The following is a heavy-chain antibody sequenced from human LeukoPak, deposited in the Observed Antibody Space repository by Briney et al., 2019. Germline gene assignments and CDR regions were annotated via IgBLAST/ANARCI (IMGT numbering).Heavy chain of an antibody. J-gene: IGHJ4*02. Sequence: PSETLSLTCTVSVGSVITITSYWCCIRQPPGKGLEWIGNVYYSGRANYSPSLKSRVTMSVDTSKNRFSLKMTSVTAADTAVYFCATLRYGRNFHYFFEYWAQGTLVTVSS. CDR2: VYYSGRA. CDR1: VGSVITITSY. V-gene: IGHV4-39*02. CDR3: ATLRYGRNFHYFFEY. D-gene: IGHD2/OR15-2a*01.